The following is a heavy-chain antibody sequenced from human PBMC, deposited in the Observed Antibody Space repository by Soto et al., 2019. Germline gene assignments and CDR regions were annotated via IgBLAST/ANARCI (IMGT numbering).Heavy chain of an antibody. CDR1: GGSISSYY. Sequence: SETLSLTCTVSGGSISSYYWSWIRQPPGKGLEWIGYIYYSGSTNYNPSLKSRVTISVDTSKNQFSLKLSSVTAADTAVYYCARTPWAMVTGDYFDYWGQGTLVTVSS. D-gene: IGHD5-18*01. CDR3: ARTPWAMVTGDYFDY. CDR2: IYYSGST. J-gene: IGHJ4*02. V-gene: IGHV4-59*01.